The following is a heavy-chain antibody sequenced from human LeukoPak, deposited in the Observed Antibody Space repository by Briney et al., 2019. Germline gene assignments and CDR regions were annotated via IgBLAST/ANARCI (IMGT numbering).Heavy chain of an antibody. J-gene: IGHJ4*02. CDR3: ARNLRNYYDSSGPGDY. Sequence: ASVKVSCKXSGYTFTSYGISWVRQAPGQGLEWMGRISAYNGNTNYAQKLQGRVTMTTDTSTSTAYMELRSLRSDDTAVYYCARNLRNYYDSSGPGDYWGQGTLVTVSS. CDR1: GYTFTSYG. D-gene: IGHD3-22*01. V-gene: IGHV1-18*01. CDR2: ISAYNGNT.